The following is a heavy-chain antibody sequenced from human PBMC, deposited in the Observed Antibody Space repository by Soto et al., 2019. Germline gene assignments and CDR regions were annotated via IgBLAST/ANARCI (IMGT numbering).Heavy chain of an antibody. Sequence: VESLKISCKGSGYSFTSYWISWVRQMPGKGLEWMGIIYPGDSDTRYSPSFQGQVTISADKSTSTAYLQWSSLKASDTAMYYCARLPWFGELISPHYFDYWGQGTLVTVSS. V-gene: IGHV5-51*01. CDR2: IYPGDSDT. CDR3: ARLPWFGELISPHYFDY. CDR1: GYSFTSYW. J-gene: IGHJ4*02. D-gene: IGHD3-10*01.